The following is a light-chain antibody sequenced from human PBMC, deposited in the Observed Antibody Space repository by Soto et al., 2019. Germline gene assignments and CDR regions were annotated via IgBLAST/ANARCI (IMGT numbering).Light chain of an antibody. CDR1: NIGSES. Sequence: SYERTQPPSVSGAPGKTATITCGGNNIGSESVHWYQQKPGQAPVLVIYYDSDRPSGIPERFSGSNSGNTATLTISRVEAGDEADYYCQVWDSSSDHPDWVFGGGTKLTVL. V-gene: IGLV3-21*04. J-gene: IGLJ3*02. CDR2: YDS. CDR3: QVWDSSSDHPDWV.